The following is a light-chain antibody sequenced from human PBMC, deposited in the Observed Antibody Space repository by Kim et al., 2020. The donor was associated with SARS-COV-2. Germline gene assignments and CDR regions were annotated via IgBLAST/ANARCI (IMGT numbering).Light chain of an antibody. V-gene: IGLV1-40*01. CDR3: QSYDSSVSGFPYV. CDR2: ANT. CDR1: SSNIGAGYD. J-gene: IGLJ1*01. Sequence: QSVLTQPPSVSGAPGQRVTVSCTGSSSNIGAGYDVHWYQQFPGTAPNLLIYANTNRPSGVPDRFSGSRSGTSASLAITGLQAEDEADYYCQSYDSSVSGFPYVFGTGTKVTVL.